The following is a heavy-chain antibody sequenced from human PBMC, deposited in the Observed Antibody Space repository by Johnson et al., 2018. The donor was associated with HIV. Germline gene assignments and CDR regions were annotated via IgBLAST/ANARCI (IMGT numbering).Heavy chain of an antibody. CDR2: IKQDGSEK. J-gene: IGHJ3*01. D-gene: IGHD2-2*03. V-gene: IGHV3-7*02. Sequence: VQLVESGGGLVQPGGSLRLSCAASGFTFSSYWMSWVRQAPGKGLEWVANIKQDGSEKYYVDSVKGRFTISRDNAKNSLYLQMNSLRVEATALYYCARGIGDGYAVDVWGQGTMVTVSS. CDR1: GFTFSSYW. CDR3: ARGIGDGYAVDV.